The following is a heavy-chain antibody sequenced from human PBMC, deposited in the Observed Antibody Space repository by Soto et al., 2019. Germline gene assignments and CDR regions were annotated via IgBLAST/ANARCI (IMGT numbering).Heavy chain of an antibody. J-gene: IGHJ6*02. CDR2: IYYSGST. Sequence: SETLSLTCTVSGGSISSGGYYWSWIRQHPGKGLEWIGYIYYSGSTYYNPSLKSRVTISVDTSKNQFSLKLSSVTAADTAVYYCARETMVRVNSGTPYYYYGMDVWGQGTTVTVSS. V-gene: IGHV4-31*03. CDR1: GGSISSGGYY. D-gene: IGHD3-10*01. CDR3: ARETMVRVNSGTPYYYYGMDV.